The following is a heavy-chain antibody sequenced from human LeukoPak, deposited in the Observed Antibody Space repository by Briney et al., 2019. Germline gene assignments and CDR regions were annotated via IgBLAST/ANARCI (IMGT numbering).Heavy chain of an antibody. CDR2: INQGGGEK. D-gene: IGHD2-2*01. CDR3: ARERGVFGYCSSTSCPFRTLIC. Sequence: GGSLRLSCATSGFTFSSFWMSWVRQAPGKGLEWVANINQGGGEKNYVDSVKGRFTISRDSAKSSLYLQMNSLRAEDTAVYYCARERGVFGYCSSTSCPFRTLICWGQGTMVTVSS. V-gene: IGHV3-7*01. CDR1: GFTFSSFW. J-gene: IGHJ3*01.